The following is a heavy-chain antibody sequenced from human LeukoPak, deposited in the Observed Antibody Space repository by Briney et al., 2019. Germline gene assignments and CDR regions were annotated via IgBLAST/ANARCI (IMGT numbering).Heavy chain of an antibody. J-gene: IGHJ3*02. CDR3: ARYICGAACQGFNI. CDR1: GGSISTSSYY. CDR2: IFYSGST. D-gene: IGHD2-21*02. Sequence: PSETLSLTCTVSGGSISTSSYYWGWVRQPPGKGLEWIGNIFYSGSTYYSPSLKSRVTISIDTSKNQSSLKLSSVTAADTAVYYCARYICGAACQGFNIWGQGTMVTVSS. V-gene: IGHV4-39*07.